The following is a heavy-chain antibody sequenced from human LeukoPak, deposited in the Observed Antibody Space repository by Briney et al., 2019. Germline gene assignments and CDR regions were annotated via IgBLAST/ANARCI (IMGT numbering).Heavy chain of an antibody. Sequence: SETLSLTCTVSGGSISSRPYYWGWVRQPPGKGLEWIGSISYSGSIHYNPSFKSRVTISVDTSKNHFSLRLSPVTAADTAVYYCATLEIGDYYFDYWGQGTLVTVSS. CDR1: GGSISSRPYY. J-gene: IGHJ4*02. CDR3: ATLEIGDYYFDY. CDR2: ISYSGSI. D-gene: IGHD3-16*01. V-gene: IGHV4-39*01.